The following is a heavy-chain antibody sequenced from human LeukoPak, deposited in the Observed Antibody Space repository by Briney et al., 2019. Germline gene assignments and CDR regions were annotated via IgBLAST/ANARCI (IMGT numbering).Heavy chain of an antibody. CDR1: GGSISSYY. CDR3: ARGGMATVLFDY. Sequence: NPSETLSLTCTVSGGSISSYYWSWIRQPPGKGLEWIGYIYYSGSTNYNPSLKSRVTISVDTSKNQFSLKLSSVTAADTAVYYCARGGMATVLFDYWGQGNLVTVSS. CDR2: IYYSGST. D-gene: IGHD5-24*01. V-gene: IGHV4-59*01. J-gene: IGHJ4*02.